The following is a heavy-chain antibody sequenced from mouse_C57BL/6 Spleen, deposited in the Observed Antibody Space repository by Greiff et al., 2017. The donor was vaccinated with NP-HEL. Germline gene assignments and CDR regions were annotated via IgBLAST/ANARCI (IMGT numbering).Heavy chain of an antibody. Sequence: EVMLVESGGGLVQPGGSLSLSCAASGFTFTDYYMSWVRQPPGKALEWLGFIRNKANGYTTEYSASVKGRFTISRDNSQSILYLQMNALRAEDSATYYCARSRTVVATPYAMDYWGQGTSVTVSS. V-gene: IGHV7-3*01. CDR3: ARSRTVVATPYAMDY. J-gene: IGHJ4*01. CDR2: IRNKANGYTT. D-gene: IGHD1-1*01. CDR1: GFTFTDYY.